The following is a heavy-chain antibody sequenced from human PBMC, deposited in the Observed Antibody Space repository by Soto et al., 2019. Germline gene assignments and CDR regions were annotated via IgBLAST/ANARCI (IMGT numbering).Heavy chain of an antibody. D-gene: IGHD3-10*01. V-gene: IGHV4-61*01. Sequence: SETLSLTCTVSGGSVSSGSYYWSWIRQPPGKGLEWIGYIYYSGSTNYNPSLKSRVTISVDTSKNQFSLKLSSVTAADTAVYYCXRDQITMVRGVSRALDYWGQGTLVTVSS. CDR3: XRDQITMVRGVSRALDY. J-gene: IGHJ4*02. CDR2: IYYSGST. CDR1: GGSVSSGSYY.